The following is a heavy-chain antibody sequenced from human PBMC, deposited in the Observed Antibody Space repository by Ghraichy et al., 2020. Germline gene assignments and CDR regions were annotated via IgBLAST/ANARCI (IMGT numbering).Heavy chain of an antibody. J-gene: IGHJ4*02. V-gene: IGHV3-30*02. CDR2: IRYDGSNK. CDR3: AKDHWGSYVRQGHFDDY. D-gene: IGHD1-26*01. CDR1: GFTFSSYG. Sequence: GGSLRLSCAASGFTFSSYGMHWVRQAPGKGLEWVAFIRYDGSNKYYADSVKGRFTISRDNSKNTLYLQMNSLRAEDTAVYYCAKDHWGSYVRQGHFDDYWGQGTLVTVSS.